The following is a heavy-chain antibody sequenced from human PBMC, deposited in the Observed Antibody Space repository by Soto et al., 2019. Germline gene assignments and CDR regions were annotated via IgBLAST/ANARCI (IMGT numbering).Heavy chain of an antibody. CDR1: GFTFSSYG. V-gene: IGHV3-30*18. CDR2: ISYDGSNK. J-gene: IGHJ6*03. Sequence: GGSLRLSCAASGFTFSSYGMHWVRQAPGKGLEWVAVISYDGSNKYYADSVKGRFTISRDNSKNTLYLQMNSLRAEDTAVYYCAKNEGYCSSTSCYPGDYYYYMDVWGKGTTVTVSS. D-gene: IGHD2-2*01. CDR3: AKNEGYCSSTSCYPGDYYYYMDV.